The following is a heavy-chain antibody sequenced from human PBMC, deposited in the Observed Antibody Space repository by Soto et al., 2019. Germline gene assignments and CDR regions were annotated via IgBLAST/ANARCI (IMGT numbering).Heavy chain of an antibody. CDR2: ISSSSSYI. Sequence: EVQLVESGGGLVKPGGSLRLSCAASGFTFSSYSMNWVRQAPGKGLEWVSSISSSSSYIYYADSVKGRFTISRDNAKNSLYLQMNSLRAEDTAVYYCARDSNREQWLVDGYWGQGTLVTVSS. CDR1: GFTFSSYS. CDR3: ARDSNREQWLVDGY. J-gene: IGHJ4*02. V-gene: IGHV3-21*01. D-gene: IGHD6-19*01.